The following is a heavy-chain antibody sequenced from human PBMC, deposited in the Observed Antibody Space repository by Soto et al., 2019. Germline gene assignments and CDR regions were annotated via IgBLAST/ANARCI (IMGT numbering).Heavy chain of an antibody. J-gene: IGHJ4*02. V-gene: IGHV1-18*01. Sequence: ASVKVSCKASGYTFTSYGISWVRQAPGQGLEWMGWISAYNRNTNYAQKLQGRVTMTTDTSTSTAYMELRSLRSDDTAVYYSARVDHYDSSGYGDYWGQGTLVTVSS. CDR2: ISAYNRNT. D-gene: IGHD3-22*01. CDR3: ARVDHYDSSGYGDY. CDR1: GYTFTSYG.